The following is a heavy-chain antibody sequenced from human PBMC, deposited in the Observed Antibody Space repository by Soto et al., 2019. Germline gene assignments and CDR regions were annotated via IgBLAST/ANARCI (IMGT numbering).Heavy chain of an antibody. J-gene: IGHJ3*02. Sequence: EVHLVEYGGALVPPGGSLRLSCAASGFTFSAYNMNWVRQAPGKGLEWVAYISTGGNTIYYADSVKGRFTFSRDNAKNTLYLQMNSLRAEDTAVYYCARGSNAGDIWGQGTMVTVSS. D-gene: IGHD2-8*01. CDR2: ISTGGNTI. V-gene: IGHV3-48*04. CDR1: GFTFSAYN. CDR3: ARGSNAGDI.